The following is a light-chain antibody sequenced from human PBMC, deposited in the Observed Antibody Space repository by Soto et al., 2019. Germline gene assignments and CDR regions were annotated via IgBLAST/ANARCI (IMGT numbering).Light chain of an antibody. CDR3: QQYRGT. V-gene: IGKV3-20*01. Sequence: EIVLTQSPGTLSLSPGERATLSCRASQSVSSSYLAWYQQKPGQAPRLLIYGASSRATGIPDRFSGSGSGRDFTLTISRLEPEDFAVYYCQQYRGTFGQGTRLEIK. CDR1: QSVSSSY. J-gene: IGKJ5*01. CDR2: GAS.